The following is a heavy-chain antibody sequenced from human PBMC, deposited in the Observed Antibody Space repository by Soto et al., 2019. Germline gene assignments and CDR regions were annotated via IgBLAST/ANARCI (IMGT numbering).Heavy chain of an antibody. CDR1: GFTFSSYA. D-gene: IGHD3-10*01. Sequence: QVQLVESGGGVVQPGRSLRLSCAASGFTFSSYAMHWVRQAPGKGLEWVAVTPYDGSNKYYADSVKGRFTISRDNSKNTLYLQMNSLRPEDTAMYYCAKLLVLDWEVLQDFDYWGQGTLVTVSS. CDR2: TPYDGSNK. V-gene: IGHV3-30*18. CDR3: AKLLVLDWEVLQDFDY. J-gene: IGHJ4*02.